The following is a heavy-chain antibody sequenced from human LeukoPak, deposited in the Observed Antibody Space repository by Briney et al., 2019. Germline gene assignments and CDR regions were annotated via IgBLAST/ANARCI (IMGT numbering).Heavy chain of an antibody. CDR1: GGSFSGYY. Sequence: SETLSLTCAVYGGSFSGYYWSWIRQPPGKGLEWIGEINHSGSTNYNPSLKSRVTISVDTSKNQFSLKLSSVTAADTAVYYCARESGRNHWFDPWGQGTLVSVSS. CDR3: ARESGRNHWFDP. J-gene: IGHJ5*02. CDR2: INHSGST. V-gene: IGHV4-34*01.